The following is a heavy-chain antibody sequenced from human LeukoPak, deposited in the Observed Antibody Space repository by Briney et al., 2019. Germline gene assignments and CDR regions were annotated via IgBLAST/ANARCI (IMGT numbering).Heavy chain of an antibody. J-gene: IGHJ4*02. CDR3: ARDSSSLRGYDSSGLSYS. Sequence: PGGSLRLSCAASGFTFSSYGMHWVRQAPGKGLEWVAFIRYDGSNKYYADSVKGRFTISRDNAKNSLYLQMNSLRAEDTAVYYCARDSSSLRGYDSSGLSYSWGQGTLVTVSS. CDR1: GFTFSSYG. D-gene: IGHD3-22*01. V-gene: IGHV3-30*02. CDR2: IRYDGSNK.